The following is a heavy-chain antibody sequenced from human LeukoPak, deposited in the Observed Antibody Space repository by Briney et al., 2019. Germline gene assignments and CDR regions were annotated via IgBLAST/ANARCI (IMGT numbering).Heavy chain of an antibody. D-gene: IGHD6-13*01. Sequence: SETLSLTCAVYGGSFSGYYWSWIRQPPGKGLEWIGEINHSGSTNYNPSLKSRVTISVDTSKNQFSLKLSSVTAADTAVYYRARGFGVSSSWYYYYYGMDVWGQGTTVTVSS. CDR3: ARGFGVSSSWYYYYYGMDV. J-gene: IGHJ6*02. V-gene: IGHV4-34*01. CDR1: GGSFSGYY. CDR2: INHSGST.